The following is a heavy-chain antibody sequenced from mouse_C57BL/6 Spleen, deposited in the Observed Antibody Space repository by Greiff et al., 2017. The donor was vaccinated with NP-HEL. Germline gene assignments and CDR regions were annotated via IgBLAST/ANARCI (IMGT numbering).Heavy chain of an antibody. Sequence: VQLQQSGAELVKPGASVKISCKASGYSFSSYWMNWVKQRPGKGLEWIGQIYPGDGDTNYNGKLKGKATLTADKSSSTAYMQLSSLTSEDSAVCFCARVRYDYDWYFDVWGTGTTVTVSS. CDR2: IYPGDGDT. CDR3: ARVRYDYDWYFDV. V-gene: IGHV1-80*01. J-gene: IGHJ1*03. CDR1: GYSFSSYW. D-gene: IGHD2-4*01.